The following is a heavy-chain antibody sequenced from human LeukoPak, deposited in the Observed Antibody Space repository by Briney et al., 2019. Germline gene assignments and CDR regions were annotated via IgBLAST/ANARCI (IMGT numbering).Heavy chain of an antibody. V-gene: IGHV3-30*18. CDR1: GFTFSSYG. Sequence: TGGSLRLSCAASGFTFSSYGMHWVRQAPGEGLEWVAVISYDGSNKYYADSVKGRFTISRDNSKNTLYLQMNSLRAEDTAVYYCAKDPNSHPFDLWGRGTLVTVSS. CDR3: AKDPNSHPFDL. CDR2: ISYDGSNK. J-gene: IGHJ2*01. D-gene: IGHD2/OR15-2a*01.